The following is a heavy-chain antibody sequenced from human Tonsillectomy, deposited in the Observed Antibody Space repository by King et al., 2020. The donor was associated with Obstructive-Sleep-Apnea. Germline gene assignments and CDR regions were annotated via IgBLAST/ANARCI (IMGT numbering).Heavy chain of an antibody. CDR3: AKPAYCGGDCYSYLNWYFDL. Sequence: VQLVESGGGVVQPGRSLRLSCAASGFTFSSYGMHWVRQAPGKGLEWVAVISYDGSNKYYAESVKGRFTISRDNSKNTLYLQMNSLRAEDTAVYYCAKPAYCGGDCYSYLNWYFDLWGRGTLVTVSS. V-gene: IGHV3-30*18. CDR2: ISYDGSNK. CDR1: GFTFSSYG. J-gene: IGHJ2*01. D-gene: IGHD2-21*02.